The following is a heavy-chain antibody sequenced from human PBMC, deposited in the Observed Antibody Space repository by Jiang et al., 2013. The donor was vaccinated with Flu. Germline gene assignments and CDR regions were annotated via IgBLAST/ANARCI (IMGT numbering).Heavy chain of an antibody. CDR1: GGTFSSYA. D-gene: IGHD2-15*01. CDR3: ASGGSGGSPHFDY. CDR2: IIPILGIA. Sequence: GAEVKKPGASVKVSCKASGGTFSSYAISWVRQAPGQGLEWMGRIIPILGIANYAQKFQGRVTITADKSTSTAYMELSSLRSEDTAVYYCASGGSGGSPHFDYWGQGTLVTVSS. J-gene: IGHJ4*02. V-gene: IGHV1-69*04.